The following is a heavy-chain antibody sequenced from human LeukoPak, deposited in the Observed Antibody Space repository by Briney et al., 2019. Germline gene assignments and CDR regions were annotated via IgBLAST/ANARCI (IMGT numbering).Heavy chain of an antibody. CDR1: GVTFSSYG. J-gene: IGHJ4*02. V-gene: IGHV3-23*01. CDR2: ISGSGGST. CDR3: ATGLEDSNIDY. Sequence: GGSLRLSCAASGVTFSSYGMSWVRNAPGKGREWVSAISGSGGSTYYADSVKGRFTISRDNSKNTLYLQMNSLRAEDTAVYYCATGLEDSNIDYWGQGTLVTVSS.